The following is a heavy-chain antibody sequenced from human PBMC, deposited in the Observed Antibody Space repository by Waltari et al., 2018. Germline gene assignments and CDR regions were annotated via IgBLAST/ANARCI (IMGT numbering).Heavy chain of an antibody. J-gene: IGHJ4*02. D-gene: IGHD1-26*01. CDR2: IRYNGSNK. V-gene: IGHV3-30*02. CDR3: AKEPSGTFDY. Sequence: GQLLEFGGCVVPPGGSLRVSCAASGFTFSRYGMHWVRQAPGKGLEWVAFIRYNGSNKYYADSVKGRFTISRDNSKNTLYLQMNSLRAEDTAVYYCAKEPSGTFDYWGQGTLVTVSS. CDR1: GFTFSRYG.